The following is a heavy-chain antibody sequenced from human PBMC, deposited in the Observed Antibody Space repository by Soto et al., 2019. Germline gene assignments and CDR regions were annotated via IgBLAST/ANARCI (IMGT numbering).Heavy chain of an antibody. CDR1: GFTFSSYA. Sequence: EVQLLASGGDLAQPGGSMRLSCAASGFTFSSYAMNWVRQTPGKGLQWVSEISGTGESTYYADSVKGRFTISRDNSKNTLYLQMNSLTVEDTAIYYCAKEPTAVDPRDLCGGHPPTDYWGHGTLVTFS. CDR2: ISGTGEST. J-gene: IGHJ4*01. CDR3: AKEPTAVDPRDLCGGHPPTDY. V-gene: IGHV3-23*01. D-gene: IGHD2-15*01.